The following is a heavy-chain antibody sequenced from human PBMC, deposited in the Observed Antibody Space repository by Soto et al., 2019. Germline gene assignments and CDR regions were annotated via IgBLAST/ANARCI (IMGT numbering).Heavy chain of an antibody. CDR2: IYPGDSDT. CDR3: ASLGTMIVPRDDYDI. V-gene: IGHV5-51*01. CDR1: GYSFTSYW. J-gene: IGHJ3*02. Sequence: GESLKISCKGSGYSFTSYWIGWVRQMPGKGLEWMGIIYPGDSDTRYSPSFQGQVTISADKSISTAYLQWSSLKASDTAMYYCASLGTMIVPRDDYDIWGQGPMCPVSS. D-gene: IGHD3-22*01.